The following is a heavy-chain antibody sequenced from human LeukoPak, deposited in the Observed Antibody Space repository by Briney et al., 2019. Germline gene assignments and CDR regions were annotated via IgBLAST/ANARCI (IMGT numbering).Heavy chain of an antibody. V-gene: IGHV3-30-3*01. CDR2: ISFDGNNK. J-gene: IGHJ6*02. CDR1: GFTFSDYA. CDR3: AREKQQPPSDYGMDV. Sequence: PGRSLRLSCAASGFTFSDYALHWVRQAPGKGLEWVAVISFDGNNKYYADSVKGRFTISRDNSKNTLYLQMNSLRAEDTAVYYCAREKQQPPSDYGMDVWGQGTTVTVSS. D-gene: IGHD6-13*01.